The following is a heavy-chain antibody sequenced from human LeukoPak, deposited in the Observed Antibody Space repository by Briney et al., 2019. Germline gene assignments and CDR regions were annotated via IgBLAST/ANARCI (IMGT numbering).Heavy chain of an antibody. CDR3: AKRGGGVINTWYMNNWFDP. V-gene: IGHV3-30*02. D-gene: IGHD6-13*01. J-gene: IGHJ5*02. CDR2: IRDDGSNK. CDR1: GFTFSSSG. Sequence: GGSLRLSCAASGFTFSSSGMHWVRQAPGKGLEWVAFIRDDGSNKYYADSVKGRFTISRDNSKNTLYLQMNSLRAEDTAVYYCAKRGGGVINTWYMNNWFDPWGQGTLVTVSS.